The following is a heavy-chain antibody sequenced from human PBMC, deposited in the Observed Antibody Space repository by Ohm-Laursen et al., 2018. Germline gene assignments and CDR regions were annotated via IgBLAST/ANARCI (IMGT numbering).Heavy chain of an antibody. V-gene: IGHV4-39*07. J-gene: IGHJ3*02. Sequence: TLSLTCAVSGGSINSNSYYWGWLRQPPGNRLEWIGHIYYSGTTYYNPSLKSRVTISLNTSKNQFSLKLSSVTAADTAVYYCARRGHAFDIWGQGTMVTVSS. CDR1: GGSINSNSYY. CDR2: IYYSGTT. CDR3: ARRGHAFDI.